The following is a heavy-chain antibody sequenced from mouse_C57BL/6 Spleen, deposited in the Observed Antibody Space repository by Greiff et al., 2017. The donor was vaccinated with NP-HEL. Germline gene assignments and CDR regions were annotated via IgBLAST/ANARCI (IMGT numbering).Heavy chain of an antibody. CDR2: IYPGSGNT. V-gene: IGHV1-66*01. J-gene: IGHJ2*01. Sequence: QVQLKESGPELVKPGASVKISCKASGYSFTSYYIHWVKQRPGQGLEWIGWIYPGSGNTKYNEKFKGKATLTADTSSSTAYMQLSSLTSEDSAVYYCARGGVKHYFDYWGQGTTLTVSS. D-gene: IGHD1-3*01. CDR3: ARGGVKHYFDY. CDR1: GYSFTSYY.